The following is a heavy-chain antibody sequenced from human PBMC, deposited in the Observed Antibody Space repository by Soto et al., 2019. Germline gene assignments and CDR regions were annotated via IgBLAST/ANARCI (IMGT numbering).Heavy chain of an antibody. V-gene: IGHV4-59*01. CDR1: GGSISSYY. CDR2: IYYSGST. D-gene: IGHD3-10*01. CDR3: ARDYYGSGGDRWFDP. Sequence: SSETLSLTCTVSGGSISSYYWSWIRQPPGKGLEWIGYIYYSGSTNYNPSLKSRVTISVDTSKNQFSLKLSSVTAADTAVYYCARDYYGSGGDRWFDPWGQGTLVTVSS. J-gene: IGHJ5*02.